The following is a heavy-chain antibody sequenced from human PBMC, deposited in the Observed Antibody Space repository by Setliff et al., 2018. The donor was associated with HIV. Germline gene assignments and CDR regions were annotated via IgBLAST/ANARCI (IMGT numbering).Heavy chain of an antibody. Sequence: GGSLRLSCAASGFTFSNNWMAWVRLAPGKGLEWVANIKQDGSVKNYVDSVRGRFTISRDNAENSLFLQMTGLRPEDTAMYYCARVFGPFDYWGQGTLVTVSS. CDR3: ARVFGPFDY. J-gene: IGHJ4*02. D-gene: IGHD3-10*02. CDR1: GFTFSNNW. V-gene: IGHV3-7*05. CDR2: IKQDGSVK.